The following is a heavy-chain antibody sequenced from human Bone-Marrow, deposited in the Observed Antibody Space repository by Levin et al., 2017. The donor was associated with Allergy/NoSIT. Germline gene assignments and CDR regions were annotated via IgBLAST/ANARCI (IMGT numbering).Heavy chain of an antibody. J-gene: IGHJ4*02. V-gene: IGHV3-48*03. D-gene: IGHD6-19*01. CDR1: GFTFSSYE. Sequence: SCAASGFTFSSYEMNWVRQAPGKGLEWVSYISSSGSTIYYADSVKGRFTISRDNAKNSLYLQMNSLRAEDTAVYYCARAGSGRQWLVDFDYWGQGTLVTVSS. CDR2: ISSSGSTI. CDR3: ARAGSGRQWLVDFDY.